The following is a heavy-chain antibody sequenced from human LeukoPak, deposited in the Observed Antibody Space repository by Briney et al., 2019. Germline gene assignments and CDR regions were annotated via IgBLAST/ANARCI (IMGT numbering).Heavy chain of an antibody. D-gene: IGHD6-19*01. Sequence: ASVKVSCKASGYTFTSYDINWVRQATGQGLEWMGWMNPNSGNTGYARKFQGRVTMTRNTSISTAYMELSSLRSEDTAVYYCARVKRAVAGTQKSFDYWGQGTLVTVSS. CDR1: GYTFTSYD. V-gene: IGHV1-8*01. CDR3: ARVKRAVAGTQKSFDY. J-gene: IGHJ4*02. CDR2: MNPNSGNT.